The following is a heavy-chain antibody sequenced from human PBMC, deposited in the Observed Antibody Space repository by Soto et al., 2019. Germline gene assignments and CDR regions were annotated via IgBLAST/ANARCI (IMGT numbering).Heavy chain of an antibody. V-gene: IGHV1-69*09. CDR2: INPLSGIP. D-gene: IGHD2-8*02. Sequence: QVQLVQSGAEVKKPESSVKVSCKTSGGTFVRHVISWVRQAPGQGPEWMGKINPLSGIPNYAQKFQDRVTFTADTDSSTAYMELSSLRSDDTAVYYCAASACAATWCSPSHNLDHWGQGTLVTVSS. J-gene: IGHJ4*02. CDR1: GGTFVRHV. CDR3: AASACAATWCSPSHNLDH.